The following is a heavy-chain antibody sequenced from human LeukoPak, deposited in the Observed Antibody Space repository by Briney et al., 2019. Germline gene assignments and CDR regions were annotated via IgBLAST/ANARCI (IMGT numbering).Heavy chain of an antibody. V-gene: IGHV4-61*01. CDR2: ISYSGNT. Sequence: SETLSLTCTVPGGSISSSSYYWSWIRQPAGKGLEWIGHISYSGNTNYNPSLRSRDTISVDTSKNQMSLKLTSVTAADTAVYYCARLTRTTRIVFLTPDFFDIWGQGTVVTVSS. J-gene: IGHJ3*02. D-gene: IGHD2-15*01. CDR3: ARLTRTTRIVFLTPDFFDI. CDR1: GGSISSSSYY.